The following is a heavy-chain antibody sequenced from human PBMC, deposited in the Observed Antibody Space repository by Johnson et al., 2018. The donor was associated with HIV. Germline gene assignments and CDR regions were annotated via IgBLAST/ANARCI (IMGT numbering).Heavy chain of an antibody. Sequence: QVQLVESGGGVVQPGRSLRLSCAASGFSFTKYAMHWVRQAPGKGLEWVAIISYDGNNKYYADSVKGRFTISRDNSKNTLYLQMNSLRAEDTAVYYCARDGWGSRGWDDAFDIWGQGTMVTVSS. J-gene: IGHJ3*02. D-gene: IGHD6-19*01. CDR3: ARDGWGSRGWDDAFDI. V-gene: IGHV3-30*14. CDR2: ISYDGNNK. CDR1: GFSFTKYA.